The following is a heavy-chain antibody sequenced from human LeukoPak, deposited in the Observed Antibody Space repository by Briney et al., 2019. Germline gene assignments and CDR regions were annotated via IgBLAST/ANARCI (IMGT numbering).Heavy chain of an antibody. Sequence: PGGSLRLSCAASGFTFSSYAMHWVRQAPGKGLEYVSAISSNGGSTYYANSVKGRFTISRGNSKSTLYLQMGSLRAEDMAVYYCARISTGGADYWGRGTLVTVSS. D-gene: IGHD2-21*01. J-gene: IGHJ4*02. CDR3: ARISTGGADY. CDR2: ISSNGGST. CDR1: GFTFSSYA. V-gene: IGHV3-64*01.